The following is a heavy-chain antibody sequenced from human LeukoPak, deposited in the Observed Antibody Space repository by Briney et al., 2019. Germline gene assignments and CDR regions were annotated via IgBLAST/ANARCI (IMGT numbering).Heavy chain of an antibody. CDR3: AKNSAGNCYSHLDY. CDR1: GFTFSGYA. V-gene: IGHV3-23*01. D-gene: IGHD2-15*01. Sequence: GGSLRLSCAASGFTFSGYAMSWVRQAPGKGLEWGSCIYGSGDTTYYADAVKGRFTISRDNSKDTLYLQMNSLRAEDTAIYYCAKNSAGNCYSHLDYWGQGTLVTVSS. J-gene: IGHJ4*02. CDR2: IYGSGDTT.